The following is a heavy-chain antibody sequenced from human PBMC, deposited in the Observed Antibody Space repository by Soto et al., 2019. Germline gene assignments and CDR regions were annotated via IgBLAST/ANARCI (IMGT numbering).Heavy chain of an antibody. CDR3: ARGEQYSGRIFDY. J-gene: IGHJ4*01. D-gene: IGHD1-26*01. Sequence: QALSITFALPGDSVSSNSAGWSWVRQSPSRGLEWLGRTYYRSKWYYEYAVSVRGRITINPDTSKNQYSLQLNSVTPEDTAVYFCARGEQYSGRIFDYWGQGTLVTVPS. V-gene: IGHV6-1*01. CDR1: GDSVSSNSAG. CDR2: TYYRSKWYY.